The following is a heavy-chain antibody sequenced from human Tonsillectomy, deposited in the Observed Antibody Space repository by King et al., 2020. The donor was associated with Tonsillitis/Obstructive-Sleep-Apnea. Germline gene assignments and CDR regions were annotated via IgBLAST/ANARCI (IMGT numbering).Heavy chain of an antibody. Sequence: VQLPQWGAGLLKPSETLSLTCAVYGGSFSGYYWSWIRQPPGKGLEWIGEINHSGSTNYNPSLKSRVTISVDTSKNQFSLKLSSVTAADTAVYYCARGRVRPPGSGWFDPWGQGTLVTVSS. D-gene: IGHD3-10*01. CDR1: GGSFSGYY. J-gene: IGHJ5*02. CDR2: INHSGST. CDR3: ARGRVRPPGSGWFDP. V-gene: IGHV4-34*01.